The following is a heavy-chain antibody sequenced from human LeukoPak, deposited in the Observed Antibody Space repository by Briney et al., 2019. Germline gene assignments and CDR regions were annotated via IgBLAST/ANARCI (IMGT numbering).Heavy chain of an antibody. J-gene: IGHJ4*02. CDR2: ISGSGTNT. D-gene: IGHD5-18*01. CDR3: ARYPRGIIALVDYFDY. Sequence: VGSLRLSCAASGFTFSSYAMNWVRQAPGKGLEWVSGISGSGTNTYNADSVKGRFTISRDNAKNSLYLQMSSLRVEDTAVYYCARYPRGIIALVDYFDYWGQGTLVTVSS. V-gene: IGHV3-21*04. CDR1: GFTFSSYA.